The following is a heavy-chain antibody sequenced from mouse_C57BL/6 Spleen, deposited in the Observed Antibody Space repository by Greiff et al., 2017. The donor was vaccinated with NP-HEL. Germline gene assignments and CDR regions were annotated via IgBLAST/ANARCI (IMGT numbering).Heavy chain of an antibody. D-gene: IGHD1-1*01. Sequence: VQLQQSGPELVKPGASVKISCTASGYTFTDYYMNWVKQSHGKSLEWIGDINPNNGGTSYTQKFKGKATLTVDKSSSTAYIELRSLTSEDAAVYDFASPVYYYCSSHCDFDDWGTGTTVTVSS. V-gene: IGHV1-26*01. CDR3: ASPVYYYCSSHCDFDD. J-gene: IGHJ1*03. CDR2: INPNNGGT. CDR1: GYTFTDYY.